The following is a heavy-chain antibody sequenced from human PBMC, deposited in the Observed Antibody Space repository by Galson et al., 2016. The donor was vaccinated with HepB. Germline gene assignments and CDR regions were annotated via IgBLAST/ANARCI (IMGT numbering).Heavy chain of an antibody. D-gene: IGHD2-15*01. J-gene: IGHJ1*01. CDR3: VRESGCSGGTCHSDTYFQH. V-gene: IGHV3-23*01. Sequence: SLRLSCAASGFTFSSYAMSWVRQAPGKGLEWISLISGGGGSTNYADTVKGRVTISRDSTKKTLLLQMNSLRAEDTAVYYCVRESGCSGGTCHSDTYFQHWGQGTLVTVSP. CDR2: ISGGGGST. CDR1: GFTFSSYA.